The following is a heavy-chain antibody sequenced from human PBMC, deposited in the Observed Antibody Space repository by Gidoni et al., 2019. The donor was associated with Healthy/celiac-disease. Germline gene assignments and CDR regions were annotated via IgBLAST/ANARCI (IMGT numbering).Heavy chain of an antibody. CDR2: INSDGSST. J-gene: IGHJ4*02. Sequence: EVQLVESGGGLVQPGGSLRLSCAASGFTFRSYWMHWVRQAPGKGLVWVSRINSDGSSTSYADSVKGRFTISRDNAKNTLYLQMNSLRAEDTAVYYCTSPIAVAAALDYWGQGTPVTVSS. CDR3: TSPIAVAAALDY. CDR1: GFTFRSYW. V-gene: IGHV3-74*01. D-gene: IGHD6-19*01.